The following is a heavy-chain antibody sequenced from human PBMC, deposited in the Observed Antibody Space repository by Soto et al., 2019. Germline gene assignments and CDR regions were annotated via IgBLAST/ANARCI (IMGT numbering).Heavy chain of an antibody. CDR2: ISYDGSNK. D-gene: IGHD3-10*01. CDR1: VFTFSSYG. J-gene: IGHJ4*02. V-gene: IGHV3-30*18. CDR3: AKGRVRKIKELFPFDY. Sequence: GGSLRLSCAASVFTFSSYGMHWVRQAPGKGLEWVAVISYDGSNKYYADSVKGRFTISRDNSKNTLYLQMNSLRAEDTAVYYCAKGRVRKIKELFPFDYWGQGTLVTVSS.